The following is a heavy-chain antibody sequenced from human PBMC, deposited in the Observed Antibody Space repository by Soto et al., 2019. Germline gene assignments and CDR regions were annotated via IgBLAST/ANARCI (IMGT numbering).Heavy chain of an antibody. Sequence: GGYLKLSCAASGFSFSSYWMHWVRQAPGKVLVWISRINNDESSTNYADSVRGRFTISRDNAKNTLYLQMNSLRVEDTAVYYCARGAYMIRGIINYYFDYWGQGALVTVSS. CDR3: ARGAYMIRGIINYYFDY. CDR1: GFSFSSYW. V-gene: IGHV3-74*01. J-gene: IGHJ4*02. D-gene: IGHD3-10*01. CDR2: INNDESST.